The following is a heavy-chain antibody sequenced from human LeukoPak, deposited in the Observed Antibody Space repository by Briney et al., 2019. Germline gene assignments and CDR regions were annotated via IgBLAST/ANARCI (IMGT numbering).Heavy chain of an antibody. V-gene: IGHV3-23*01. CDR3: GKEVERHFDLRY. J-gene: IGHJ4*02. D-gene: IGHD2-15*01. CDR1: GLTSGIYA. CDR2: FSGGGDS. Sequence: PGGSLRLSCAASGLTSGIYAMSWVRQAPGKGLEWVSAFSGGGDSFYADSVRGRFSISADKSKNILYLQMSSLRVEDTAVYYCGKEVERHFDLRYWGQGTPVTVSS.